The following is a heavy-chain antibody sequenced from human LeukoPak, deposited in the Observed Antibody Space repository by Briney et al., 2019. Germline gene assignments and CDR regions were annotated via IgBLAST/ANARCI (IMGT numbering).Heavy chain of an antibody. CDR1: GFTFSSYW. V-gene: IGHV3-7*01. CDR3: ARDTRRQLGDYYYYYYMDV. D-gene: IGHD2-21*02. Sequence: GGSLRLSCAASGFTFSSYWMSWVRQAPGKGLEWVANIKQDGSEKYYVDSVKGRFTISRDNAKNSLYLQMNSLRAEDTAVYYCARDTRRQLGDYYYYYYMDVWGKGTTVTVSS. J-gene: IGHJ6*03. CDR2: IKQDGSEK.